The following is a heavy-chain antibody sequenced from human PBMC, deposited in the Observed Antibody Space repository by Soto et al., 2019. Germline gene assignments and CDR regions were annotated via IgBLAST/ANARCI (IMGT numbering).Heavy chain of an antibody. CDR2: ISYDGSLQ. D-gene: IGHD5-18*01. Sequence: QAQLVESGGGVVQPGRSLRLSCAASGFAFSSYGMHWVRQAPGTGLEWVAVISYDGSLQHYADSVKGRFTISRDNSKNMVLLQMGSLRAEDTAVYYWVSDRGYGHASVPYSWGQGTLVSVSS. CDR1: GFAFSSYG. J-gene: IGHJ4*02. V-gene: IGHV3-30*03. CDR3: VSDRGYGHASVPYS.